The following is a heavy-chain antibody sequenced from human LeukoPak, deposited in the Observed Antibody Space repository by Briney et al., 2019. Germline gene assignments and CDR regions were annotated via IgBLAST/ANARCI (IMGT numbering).Heavy chain of an antibody. CDR3: AELGITMIGGV. J-gene: IGHJ6*04. CDR2: ISGSGGST. D-gene: IGHD3-10*02. CDR1: GFTFSSYA. Sequence: GESLRLSCAASGFTFSSYAMSWVRQAPGKGLEWVSAISGSGGSTYYADSVKGRFTISRDNAKNSLYLQMNSLRAEDTAVYYCAELGITMIGGVWGKGTTVTISS. V-gene: IGHV3-23*01.